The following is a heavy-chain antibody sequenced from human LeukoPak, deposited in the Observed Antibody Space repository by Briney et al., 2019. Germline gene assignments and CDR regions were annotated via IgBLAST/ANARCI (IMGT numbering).Heavy chain of an antibody. CDR3: ARGYGDFRVEGRYFHS. CDR2: VHYSGTA. J-gene: IGHJ4*02. Sequence: SETLSLTCTVSDGSITNYDWSWVRQPPGKGLEFIGHVHYSGTANYNPSLRSRVTISIDTSKKHFSLKLKSVTAADTAVYYCARGYGDFRVEGRYFHSWGQGTLVTVSS. D-gene: IGHD4-17*01. CDR1: DGSITNYD. V-gene: IGHV4-59*01.